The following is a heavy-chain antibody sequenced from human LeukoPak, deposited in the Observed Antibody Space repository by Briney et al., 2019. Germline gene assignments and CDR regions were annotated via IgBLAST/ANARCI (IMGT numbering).Heavy chain of an antibody. CDR2: IKEDRSEK. CDR3: ARDDRDGYNYFAY. V-gene: IGHV3-7*04. D-gene: IGHD5-24*01. CDR1: GFTFSSYW. J-gene: IGHJ4*02. Sequence: GGSLRLSCAASGFTFSSYWMTWVRQAPGKGLEWAANIKEDRSEKYYVDSVKGRFTISRDNAKNSLYLQMNSLRAEDSAVYYCARDDRDGYNYFAYWGQGTLVTVSS.